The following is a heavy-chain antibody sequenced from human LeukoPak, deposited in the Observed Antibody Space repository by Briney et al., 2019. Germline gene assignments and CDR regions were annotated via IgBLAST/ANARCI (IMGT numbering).Heavy chain of an antibody. Sequence: GGSLRLSCAASGLTVSKNYMSWVRQAPGKGLESVSVIYSGGSTYYADSVKGRFTISRDNSKNTLYLQMNSLRAEDTAVYYCAKDQSRGYYKTFDYWGQGTLVTVSS. CDR1: GLTVSKNY. CDR2: IYSGGST. CDR3: AKDQSRGYYKTFDY. V-gene: IGHV3-53*05. D-gene: IGHD3-22*01. J-gene: IGHJ4*02.